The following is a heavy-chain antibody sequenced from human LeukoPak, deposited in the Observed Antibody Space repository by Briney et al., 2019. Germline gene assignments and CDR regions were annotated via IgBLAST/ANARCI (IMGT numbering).Heavy chain of an antibody. D-gene: IGHD3-22*01. Sequence: ASVKVSCKASGYTFTSYGISWVRQAPGQGLEWMGWISAYNGNTNYAQKLQGRVTMTTDTSTSTAYMELRSLRSDDTAVYYCVRYYHSSGYYSGAFDIWGQGTMVTVSS. V-gene: IGHV1-18*01. CDR2: ISAYNGNT. CDR3: VRYYHSSGYYSGAFDI. CDR1: GYTFTSYG. J-gene: IGHJ3*02.